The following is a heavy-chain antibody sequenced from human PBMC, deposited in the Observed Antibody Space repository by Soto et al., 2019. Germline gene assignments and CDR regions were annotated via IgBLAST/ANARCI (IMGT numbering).Heavy chain of an antibody. CDR2: INPNSGNT. CDR3: ARGTWSAPGSFDI. Sequence: ASVKVSCKASGYTFTSHDINWVRQATGQGLERMGWINPNSGNTGSAQRFQGRVTVTRNTSISTAFMELSNLRSEDTAVYYCARGTWSAPGSFDIWGQGAVVTVSS. D-gene: IGHD3-3*01. V-gene: IGHV1-8*01. J-gene: IGHJ3*02. CDR1: GYTFTSHD.